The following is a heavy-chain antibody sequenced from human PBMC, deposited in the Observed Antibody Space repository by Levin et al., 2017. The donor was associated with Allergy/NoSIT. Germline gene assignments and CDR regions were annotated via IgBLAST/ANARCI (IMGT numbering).Heavy chain of an antibody. CDR2: IKQDGSEK. V-gene: IGHV3-7*04. CDR3: ARITLIRGGYYRDY. Sequence: GGSLRLSCAASGFTFSSYWMSWVRQAPGKGLEWVANIKQDGSEKYYVDSVKGRFTVSRDNAKTSLYLQMNSLGVEDTAVFYCARITLIRGGYYRDYWGQGTLVTVSS. J-gene: IGHJ4*02. CDR1: GFTFSSYW. D-gene: IGHD3-10*01.